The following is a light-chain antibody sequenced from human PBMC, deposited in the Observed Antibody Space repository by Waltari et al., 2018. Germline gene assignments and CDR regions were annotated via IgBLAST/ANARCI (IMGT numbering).Light chain of an antibody. CDR1: QDISNY. V-gene: IGKV1-27*01. CDR3: QMYNSVHWP. Sequence: DIQMTHSASSLSASVGDRVTITCRARQDISNYLACYHQKPGKVLNLLIYAVSTLQSGVPNGFAGRGSGTDFTLTISSLQPEDVATYYWQMYNSVHWPFGQGTKGEMK. J-gene: IGKJ1*01. CDR2: AVS.